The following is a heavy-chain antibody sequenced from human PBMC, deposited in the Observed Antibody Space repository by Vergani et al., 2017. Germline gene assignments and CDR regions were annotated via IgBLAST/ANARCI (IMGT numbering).Heavy chain of an antibody. D-gene: IGHD3-9*01. J-gene: IGHJ4*02. V-gene: IGHV4-39*01. CDR1: GGSITSRSYY. Sequence: QLHLQESGPGLVKPSETLSLTCTVSGGSITSRSYYWGWIRQPPGKGLEWIGNIYHSGGAYYNPSLKGRVTISVDTSKNQFSLEVTSVTAADTAIYFCAHTESFILRYFHWALWGQGTLVTVSS. CDR3: AHTESFILRYFHWAL. CDR2: IYHSGGA.